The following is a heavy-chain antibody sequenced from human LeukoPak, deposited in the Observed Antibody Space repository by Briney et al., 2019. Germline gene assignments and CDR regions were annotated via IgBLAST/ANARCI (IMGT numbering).Heavy chain of an antibody. CDR1: GGSFSGYY. V-gene: IGHV4-34*01. J-gene: IGHJ6*02. CDR2: INHSGST. CDR3: ARGPYYYGSGFSPDYYYYGMDV. D-gene: IGHD3-10*01. Sequence: SETLSLTCAVYGGSFSGYYWSWIRQPPGKGLEWIGEINHSGSTNYNPSLKSRVTISADTTTNQFSLKLSSVTAADTTVYCCARGPYYYGSGFSPDYYYYGMDVWGQGTTVTVSS.